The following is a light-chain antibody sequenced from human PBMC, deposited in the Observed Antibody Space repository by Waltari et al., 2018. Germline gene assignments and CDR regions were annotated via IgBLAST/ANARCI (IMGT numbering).Light chain of an antibody. CDR3: QSYDSSLSGVV. V-gene: IGLV1-40*01. CDR1: SSNIGTHYA. CDR2: GNT. J-gene: IGLJ2*01. Sequence: QSVLTQPPSVSGAPGQRVTISCTGSSSNIGTHYAVHWYQQLPGTAPKLLIYGNTNRPSGVPDRFSGSKYGTAASLAITGLQAEDEADYYCQSYDSSLSGVVFGGGTSLTVL.